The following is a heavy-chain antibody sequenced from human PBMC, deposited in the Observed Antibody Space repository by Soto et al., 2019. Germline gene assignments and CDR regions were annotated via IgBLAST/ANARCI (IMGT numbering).Heavy chain of an antibody. CDR2: IYYSGST. CDR3: ARLFYNWNYGGDNWFDP. V-gene: IGHV4-39*01. D-gene: IGHD1-7*01. Sequence: QLQLQESGPGRVKPSETLSLTCTVSGGSISSSSYYWGWIRQPPGKGLEWIGSIYYSGSTYYNPSLKSRVTISVDTSKNQFSRKLSSVTSADTAVYYCARLFYNWNYGGDNWFDPWGQGTLVTVSS. CDR1: GGSISSSSYY. J-gene: IGHJ5*02.